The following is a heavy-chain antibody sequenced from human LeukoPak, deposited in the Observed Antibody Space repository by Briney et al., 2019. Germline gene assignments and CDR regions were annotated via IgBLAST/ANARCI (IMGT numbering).Heavy chain of an antibody. V-gene: IGHV3-49*04. CDR3: TRELTPRYGGYENFDY. Sequence: GGSLRLSCTASGFTFGDYAMSWVRQAPGKGLEWVGFIRSKAYGGTTEYAASVKGRVTISRDDSKSIAYLQMNSLKTEDTAVYYCTRELTPRYGGYENFDYWGQGTLVTVSS. D-gene: IGHD5-12*01. CDR1: GFTFGDYA. CDR2: IRSKAYGGTT. J-gene: IGHJ4*02.